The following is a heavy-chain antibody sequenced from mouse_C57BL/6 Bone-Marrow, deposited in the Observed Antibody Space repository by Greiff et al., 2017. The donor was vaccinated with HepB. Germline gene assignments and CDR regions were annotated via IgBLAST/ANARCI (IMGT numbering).Heavy chain of an antibody. CDR2: IYPGDGDT. V-gene: IGHV1-80*01. D-gene: IGHD1-1*01. J-gene: IGHJ2*01. CDR1: GYAFSSYW. CDR3: ARRGYYGSRGYYFDY. Sequence: QVQLQQSGAELVKPGASVKISCKASGYAFSSYWMNWVKQRPGKGLEWIGQIYPGDGDTNYNGKFKGKATLTADKSSSTAYMQLSSLTSEDSAVYFCARRGYYGSRGYYFDYWGQGTTLTVSS.